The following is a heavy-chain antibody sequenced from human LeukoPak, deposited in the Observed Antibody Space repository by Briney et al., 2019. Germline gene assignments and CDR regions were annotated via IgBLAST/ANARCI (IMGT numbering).Heavy chain of an antibody. V-gene: IGHV4-39*07. CDR1: GGSISSSSYY. Sequence: SETLSLTCTVSGGSISSSSYYWGWIRQPPGKGLEWIGSIYYSGSTYYNPSLKSRVTISVDTSKNQFSLKLSSVTAADTAVYYCASGSYGDSHFDYWGQGTLVTVSS. CDR3: ASGSYGDSHFDY. CDR2: IYYSGST. D-gene: IGHD4-17*01. J-gene: IGHJ4*02.